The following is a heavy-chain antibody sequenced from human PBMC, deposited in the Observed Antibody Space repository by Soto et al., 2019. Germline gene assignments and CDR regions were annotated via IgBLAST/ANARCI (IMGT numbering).Heavy chain of an antibody. CDR2: IYPGDSET. Sequence: GESLKISCKGSGYNFTTFWIGWVCQVPGKGLEWMGIIYPGDSETKYSPDFEGQVTISADRSTNTAYLQWRSLRASDTAMYYCARLGFPGAIYFDSWGLGTLVTVS. J-gene: IGHJ4*02. V-gene: IGHV5-51*01. CDR1: GYNFTTFW. CDR3: ARLGFPGAIYFDS.